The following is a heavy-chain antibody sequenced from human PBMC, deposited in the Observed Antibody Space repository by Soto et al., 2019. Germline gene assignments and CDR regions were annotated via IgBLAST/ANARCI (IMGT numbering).Heavy chain of an antibody. CDR1: GFTVSSNY. J-gene: IGHJ4*02. CDR2: FYTGGGT. CDR3: ASAKGQWLLHYFDY. Sequence: EVQLVETGGGLIQPGGSLRLSCAASGFTVSSNYMSWVRQAPGTGLEWVSVFYTGGGTYYADSVEGRFTISRDNSKNTLYLQMNSLRAEDTAMYYCASAKGQWLLHYFDYWGQGTLVTVSS. D-gene: IGHD5-12*01. V-gene: IGHV3-53*02.